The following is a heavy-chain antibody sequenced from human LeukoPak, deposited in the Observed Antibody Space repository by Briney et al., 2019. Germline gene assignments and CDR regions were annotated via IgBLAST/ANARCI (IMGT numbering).Heavy chain of an antibody. CDR3: ARVGCSGGSCYRLRYYMDV. Sequence: PSETLSLTCNVSGASISNSTYYWGWIRQPPGKGLEWIGSIYYSGSTYCKPSLKSRLTISVDTSKNQFSVNLSSVTAAATAVYYCARVGCSGGSCYRLRYYMDVWGKGTTVTVSS. CDR2: IYYSGST. V-gene: IGHV4-39*07. D-gene: IGHD2-15*01. J-gene: IGHJ6*03. CDR1: GASISNSTYY.